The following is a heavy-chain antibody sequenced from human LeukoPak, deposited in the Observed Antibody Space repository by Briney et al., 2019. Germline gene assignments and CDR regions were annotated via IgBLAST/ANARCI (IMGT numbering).Heavy chain of an antibody. CDR2: INPNSGGT. CDR1: GYTFSGYY. V-gene: IGHV1-2*02. CDR3: AREAVVTATGIGWYGMDV. J-gene: IGHJ6*02. D-gene: IGHD2-21*02. Sequence: ASVKVSCKASGYTFSGYYMYWVRQAPGQGLEWMGWINPNSGGTKYPQKFQGRVTMTRDTSISTACMELSRLRSDDTAVYYCAREAVVTATGIGWYGMDVWGQGTTVTVSS.